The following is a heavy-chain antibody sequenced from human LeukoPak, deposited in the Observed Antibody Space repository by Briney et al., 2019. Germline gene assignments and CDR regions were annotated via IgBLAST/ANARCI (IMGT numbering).Heavy chain of an antibody. CDR1: GYSFTSYW. J-gene: IGHJ4*02. V-gene: IGHV5-51*01. Sequence: GESLKISCEGSGYSFTSYWIGWVRQMSGKGLEWMGIIYPGDSDTRYSPSFQGQVTISADKSISTAYLQWSSLKASDTAMYYCARRSYSSSWYYFDYWGQGTLVTVSS. D-gene: IGHD6-13*01. CDR3: ARRSYSSSWYYFDY. CDR2: IYPGDSDT.